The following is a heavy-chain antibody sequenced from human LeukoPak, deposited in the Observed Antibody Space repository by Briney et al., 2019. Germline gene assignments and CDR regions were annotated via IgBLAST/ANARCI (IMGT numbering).Heavy chain of an antibody. V-gene: IGHV3-7*01. CDR2: IKQDGSDK. CDR1: GFTFSSYW. D-gene: IGHD5-18*01. Sequence: QPGGSLRLSCAASGFTFSSYWMTWVRQAPGKGLEWVAKIKQDGSDKYYVDSVKGRFTISRDNAKNSLCLQMNSLRAEDTAVYYCARAYSYVSYWGQRALVTASS. J-gene: IGHJ4*02. CDR3: ARAYSYVSY.